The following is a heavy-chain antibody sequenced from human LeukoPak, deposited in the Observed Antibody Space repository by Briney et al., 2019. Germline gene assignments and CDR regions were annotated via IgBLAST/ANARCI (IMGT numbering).Heavy chain of an antibody. CDR1: GFTFSSYW. CDR3: AREGGLLMVRGVMLPLDY. V-gene: IGHV3-7*01. D-gene: IGHD3-10*01. J-gene: IGHJ4*02. Sequence: PGGSLRLSCAASGFTFSSYWMSWVRQAPGKGLEWVANIKQDGSEKYYVDSVRGRFTISRDNAKNSLYLQMNSLRAEDTAVYYCAREGGLLMVRGVMLPLDYWGQGTLVTVSS. CDR2: IKQDGSEK.